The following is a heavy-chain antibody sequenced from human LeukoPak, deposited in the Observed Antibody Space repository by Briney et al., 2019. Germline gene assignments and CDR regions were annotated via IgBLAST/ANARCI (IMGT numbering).Heavy chain of an antibody. V-gene: IGHV3-20*04. CDR3: ARDRDTRCAFDI. CDR2: INWNGGST. D-gene: IGHD5-18*01. CDR1: GFTFDDYG. Sequence: TGGSLRLSCAASGFTFDDYGLNWVRHAPGKGLQWVSGINWNGGSTHYADSVKGRFTISRDNAKNSLYLQMNSLRAEDTAVYYCARDRDTRCAFDIWGQGTMVTVSS. J-gene: IGHJ3*02.